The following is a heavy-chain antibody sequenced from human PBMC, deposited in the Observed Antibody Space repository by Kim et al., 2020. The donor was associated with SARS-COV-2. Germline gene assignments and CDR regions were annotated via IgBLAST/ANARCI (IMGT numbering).Heavy chain of an antibody. CDR3: AKERGLVRGVTTARYYYYYGMDV. J-gene: IGHJ6*02. D-gene: IGHD3-10*01. V-gene: IGHV3-30*18. CDR1: GFTFSSYG. Sequence: GGSLRLSCAASGFTFSSYGMHWVRQAPGKGLEWVAVISYDGSNKYYADSVKGRFTISRDNSKNTLYLQMNSLRAEDTAVYYCAKERGLVRGVTTARYYYYYGMDVWGQGTTVTVSS. CDR2: ISYDGSNK.